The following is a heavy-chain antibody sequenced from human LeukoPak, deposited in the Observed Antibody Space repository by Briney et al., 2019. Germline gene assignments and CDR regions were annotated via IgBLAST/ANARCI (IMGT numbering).Heavy chain of an antibody. J-gene: IGHJ5*02. CDR3: AKDSSAAPRSNWFDP. CDR1: GFTFSSYA. CDR2: ISGSGGST. V-gene: IGHV3-23*01. D-gene: IGHD6-13*01. Sequence: QSGGSLRLSCAVSGFTFSSYAMSWVRQAPGKGLEWVSAISGSGGSTYYADSVKGRFTISRDNSKNTLYLQMNSLRAEDTAVYYCAKDSSAAPRSNWFDPWGQGTLVTVSS.